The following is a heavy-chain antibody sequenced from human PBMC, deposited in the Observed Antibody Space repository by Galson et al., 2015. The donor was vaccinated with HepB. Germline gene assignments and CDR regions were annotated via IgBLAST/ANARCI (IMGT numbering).Heavy chain of an antibody. CDR2: IYSGGST. CDR1: GFTVSSNY. J-gene: IGHJ6*02. Sequence: SLRLSCAASGFTVSSNYMSWVRQAPGKGLEWVSVIYSGGSTYYADSVKGRFTISRDNSKNTLYLQMNSLRAEDTAVYYCASCLRYFDWLLSKGYYYYGMDVWGQGTTVTVSS. D-gene: IGHD3-9*01. CDR3: ASCLRYFDWLLSKGYYYYGMDV. V-gene: IGHV3-53*01.